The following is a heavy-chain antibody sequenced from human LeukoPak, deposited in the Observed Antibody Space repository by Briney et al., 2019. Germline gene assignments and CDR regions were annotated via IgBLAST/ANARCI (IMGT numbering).Heavy chain of an antibody. V-gene: IGHV1-69*02. J-gene: IGHJ4*02. CDR1: GGTFSSYT. CDR2: IIPILGIA. D-gene: IGHD4-17*01. CDR3: ARSYGDYDGY. Sequence: ASVKVSCKASGGTFSSYTISWVRQAPGQGPEWMGRIIPILGIANYAQKFQGRVTITADKSTSTAYMELSSLRSEDTAVYYCARSYGDYDGYWGQGTLVTVSS.